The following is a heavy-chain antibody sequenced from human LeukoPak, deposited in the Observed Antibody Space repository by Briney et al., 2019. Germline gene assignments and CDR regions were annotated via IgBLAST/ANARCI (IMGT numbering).Heavy chain of an antibody. Sequence: GGSLRLSCTASGFTFTDYWMLWVRQAPGKGLMWVSRVHSDGVSAIYADSVKGRFTVSRDNTKNSMYLQMSSLRADDTGVYYCARGGFDHAYDIWGQGTMVTVSS. D-gene: IGHD2-15*01. CDR2: VHSDGVSA. CDR3: ARGGFDHAYDI. V-gene: IGHV3-74*01. J-gene: IGHJ3*02. CDR1: GFTFTDYW.